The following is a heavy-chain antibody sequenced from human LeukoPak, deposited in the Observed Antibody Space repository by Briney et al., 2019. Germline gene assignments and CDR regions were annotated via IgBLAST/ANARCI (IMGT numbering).Heavy chain of an antibody. CDR1: EYTFTTYY. J-gene: IGHJ6*03. CDR2: INPSGGST. D-gene: IGHD3-10*01. V-gene: IGHV1-46*01. CDR3: ARGPRITLVRGGQWYFYMDV. Sequence: ASVKVSCKASEYTFTTYYIHWVRQAPGQGLEWMGIINPSGGSTNYAQKFQGRVTMTRDMSTSTVYMELSSLRSDDTAVYYCARGPRITLVRGGQWYFYMDVWGKGTTVTVSS.